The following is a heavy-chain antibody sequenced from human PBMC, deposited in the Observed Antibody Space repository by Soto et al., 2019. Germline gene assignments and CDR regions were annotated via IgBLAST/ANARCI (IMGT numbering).Heavy chain of an antibody. CDR1: GGTFSSYT. J-gene: IGHJ4*02. D-gene: IGHD5-12*01. V-gene: IGHV1-69*04. CDR2: IIPILGIA. CDR3: ARDQYSGYDFASSFDY. Sequence: GASVKVSCKASGGTFSSYTISWVRQAPGRGLEWMGRIIPILGIANYAQKFQGRVTITADKSTSTAYMELSSLRSEDTAVYYCARDQYSGYDFASSFDYWGQGTLVTVSS.